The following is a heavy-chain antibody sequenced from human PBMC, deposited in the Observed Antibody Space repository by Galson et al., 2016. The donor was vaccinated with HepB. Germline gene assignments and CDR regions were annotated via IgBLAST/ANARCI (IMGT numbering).Heavy chain of an antibody. J-gene: IGHJ4*02. CDR2: IKEDGSEK. CDR1: GFTFSSYW. CDR3: TRTISATAGID. Sequence: SLRLSCAASGFTFSSYWMSWVRQAPGKGLEWLANIKEDGSEKYYVDSVRGRFIISRDNAMNSLYLHMSSLRAEDTALYYCTRTISATAGIDWGQGTLVTVSS. D-gene: IGHD3-9*01. V-gene: IGHV3-7*04.